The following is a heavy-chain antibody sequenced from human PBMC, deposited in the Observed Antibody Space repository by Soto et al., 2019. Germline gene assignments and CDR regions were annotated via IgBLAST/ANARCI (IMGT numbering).Heavy chain of an antibody. V-gene: IGHV3-7*05. D-gene: IGHD3-10*01. CDR1: GFTLSAYW. J-gene: IGHJ3*02. CDR3: AQDVSTGSSSLYRDPFNI. Sequence: EVQLEESGGDLVQPGGSLRLSCAASGFTLSAYWMTWVRQAPGKGLEWVANINRDGSKKSYLDSVRGRFTISRDNVGNSLSLQLDSVEAADTALYYCAQDVSTGSSSLYRDPFNILGQGTMVTVSS. CDR2: INRDGSKK.